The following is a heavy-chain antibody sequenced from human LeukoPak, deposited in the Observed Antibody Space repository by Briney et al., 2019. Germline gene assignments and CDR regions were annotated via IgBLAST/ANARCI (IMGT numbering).Heavy chain of an antibody. Sequence: GGSLRLSCAASGFTFSSYSMNWVRQAPGKGLEWVSSISSSSSYIYYADSVKGRFTTSRDNSKNTLYLQMNSLRAEDTAVYYCAKGSIAAAGTLLGFQHWGQGTLVTVSS. V-gene: IGHV3-21*04. CDR2: ISSSSSYI. CDR3: AKGSIAAAGTLLGFQH. CDR1: GFTFSSYS. D-gene: IGHD6-13*01. J-gene: IGHJ1*01.